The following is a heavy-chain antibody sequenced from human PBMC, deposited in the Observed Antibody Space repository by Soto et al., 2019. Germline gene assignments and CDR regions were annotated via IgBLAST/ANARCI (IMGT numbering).Heavy chain of an antibody. D-gene: IGHD3-22*01. Sequence: SETLSLTCTVSGGSVSSGSYYWSWIRQPPGKGLEWIGYIYYSGSTNYNPSLKSRVTISVDTSKNQFSLKLSSVTAADTAVYYCARALPYYYDSSGYYPNWFDPWGQGTLVTVSS. CDR1: GGSVSSGSYY. J-gene: IGHJ5*02. CDR3: ARALPYYYDSSGYYPNWFDP. CDR2: IYYSGST. V-gene: IGHV4-61*01.